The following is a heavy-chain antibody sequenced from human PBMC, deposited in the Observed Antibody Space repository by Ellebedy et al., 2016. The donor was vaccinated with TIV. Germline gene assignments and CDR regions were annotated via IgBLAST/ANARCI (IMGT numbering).Heavy chain of an antibody. CDR2: ISSSSSTI. CDR1: GFTFSSYS. J-gene: IGHJ4*02. CDR3: ARDPAYCGGDCYS. D-gene: IGHD2-21*02. Sequence: GGSLRLXXAASGFTFSSYSMNWVRQAPGKGLEWVSYISSSSSTIYYADSVKGRFTISRDNAKNSLYLQMNSLRAEDTAVYYCARDPAYCGGDCYSWGQGTLVTVSS. V-gene: IGHV3-48*04.